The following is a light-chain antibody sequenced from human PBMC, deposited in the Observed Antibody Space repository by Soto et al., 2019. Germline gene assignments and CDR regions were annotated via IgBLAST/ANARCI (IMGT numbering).Light chain of an antibody. CDR3: QQRSNWPT. CDR2: DAS. V-gene: IGKV3-11*01. CDR1: QSVSSY. J-gene: IGKJ2*01. Sequence: EIVLTQSPATLSLSPGERATLSCRASQSVSSYLAWYQQKPGQAPRILIYDASNRATGIPARFIGSGSGTDFTVTISSLEPEDFAVFYCQQRSNWPTFGQGTKLEIK.